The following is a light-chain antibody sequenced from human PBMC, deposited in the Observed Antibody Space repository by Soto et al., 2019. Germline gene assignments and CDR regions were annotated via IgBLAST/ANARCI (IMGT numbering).Light chain of an antibody. J-gene: IGLJ1*01. Sequence: QSELTQPASVSGSPGQSITISCTGTSSDVGGYNYVSLYQQHPGKAPKLMIYDVSNRPSGVSNRFSGSKSGNTASLTISGLQAEDEADYYCSSYTSSSTLLYVFGTGTKVTVL. CDR1: SSDVGGYNY. V-gene: IGLV2-14*01. CDR2: DVS. CDR3: SSYTSSSTLLYV.